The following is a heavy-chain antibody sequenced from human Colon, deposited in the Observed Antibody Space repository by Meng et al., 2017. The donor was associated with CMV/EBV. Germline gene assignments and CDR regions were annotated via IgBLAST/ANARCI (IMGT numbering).Heavy chain of an antibody. V-gene: IGHV3-23*01. D-gene: IGHD4-17*01. CDR3: TKKSQYGDYTQWFDP. CDR1: GFTFGGYA. J-gene: IGHJ5*02. CDR2: IRGGNGDT. Sequence: GFTFGGYAMTWVRQAPGKGLEWVSTIRGGNGDTYYADSVKGRFTISRDNSKSMLYLQMNSLRAEDTALYYCTKKSQYGDYTQWFDPWGQGTLVTVSS.